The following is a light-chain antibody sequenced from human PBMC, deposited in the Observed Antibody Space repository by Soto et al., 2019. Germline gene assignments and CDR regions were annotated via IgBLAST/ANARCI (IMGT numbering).Light chain of an antibody. V-gene: IGKV3-20*01. J-gene: IGKJ1*01. CDR3: QQYDSYSSGP. CDR2: GAS. CDR1: QSVSSSY. Sequence: EIVLTQSPGTLSLSPGERATLSCRASQSVSSSYLAWYQQKPGQAPRLLIYGASSRATGIPDRFSGSGSGTDFTLTISNLQPDDFATYYCQQYDSYSSGPFGQGTKVDI.